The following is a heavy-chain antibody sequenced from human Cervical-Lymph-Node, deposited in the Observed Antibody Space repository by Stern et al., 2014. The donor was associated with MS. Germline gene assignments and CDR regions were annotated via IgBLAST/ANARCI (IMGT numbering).Heavy chain of an antibody. Sequence: VQLVESGPEVQKPGSSVKVSCKASGGTFSYYALSWVRQAPGQGLEWMGGIIPIMGPAIHAQTFKGSLRIPGDEPTRTAYRERSRWRSGHRALFSCARDTRHANGSPFAFDIWGQGTMVTVSS. V-gene: IGHV1-69*01. CDR3: ARDTRHANGSPFAFDI. D-gene: IGHD1-26*01. CDR1: GGTFSYYA. CDR2: IIPIMGPA. J-gene: IGHJ3*02.